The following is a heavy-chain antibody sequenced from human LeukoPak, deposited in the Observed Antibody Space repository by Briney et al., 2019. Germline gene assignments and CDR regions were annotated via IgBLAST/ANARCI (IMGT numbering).Heavy chain of an antibody. CDR2: ISGSGGST. CDR1: GFTFSSFP. D-gene: IGHD6-13*01. CDR3: AKRIAAAGIGYYFDY. J-gene: IGHJ4*02. Sequence: GSLRLSCAASGFTFSSFPMSWVRQAPGKGLEWVSAISGSGGSTFYADSVKGRFTISRDNSKNTLYLQMNSLRAEDTAVYYCAKRIAAAGIGYYFDYWGQGTLVTVSS. V-gene: IGHV3-23*01.